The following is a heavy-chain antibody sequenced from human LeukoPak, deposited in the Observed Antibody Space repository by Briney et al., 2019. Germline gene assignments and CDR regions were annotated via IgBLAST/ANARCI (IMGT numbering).Heavy chain of an antibody. V-gene: IGHV3-9*01. D-gene: IGHD6-13*01. J-gene: IGHJ4*02. CDR3: AKDKVSYSSSFDY. CDR1: GFTFSSYG. CDR2: ISWNSGSI. Sequence: GGSLRLSCAASGFTFSSYGMHWVRQAPGKGLEWVSGISWNSGSIGYADSVKGRFTISRDNAKNSLYLQMNSLRAEDTALYYCAKDKVSYSSSFDYWGQGTLVTVSS.